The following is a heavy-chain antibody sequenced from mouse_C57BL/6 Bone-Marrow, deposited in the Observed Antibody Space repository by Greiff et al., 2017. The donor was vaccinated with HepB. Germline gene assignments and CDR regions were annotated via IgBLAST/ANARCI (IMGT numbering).Heavy chain of an antibody. Sequence: EVQLQQSGTVLARPGASVKMSCKTSGYTFTSYWMHWVKQRPGQGLEWIGAIYPGNSDTSYNQKFKGKAKLTAVTSASTAYMELSSLTNEDSAVYYCTRMVTTGDYAMDYWGQGTSVTVSS. CDR3: TRMVTTGDYAMDY. CDR2: IYPGNSDT. D-gene: IGHD2-2*01. V-gene: IGHV1-5*01. J-gene: IGHJ4*01. CDR1: GYTFTSYW.